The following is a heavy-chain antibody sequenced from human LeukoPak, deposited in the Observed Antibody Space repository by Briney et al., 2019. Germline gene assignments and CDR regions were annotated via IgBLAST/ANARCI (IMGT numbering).Heavy chain of an antibody. Sequence: GGSLRLSCAASGFSFSSCAMSWVRQAPGKGLEWVAVIWYDGSNKYYGDSVKGRFTISGDNSKNTLYLQMNSLRAEDTAVYYCARGGSGSWYNDYWGQGTLVTVSS. CDR2: IWYDGSNK. V-gene: IGHV3-33*08. CDR1: GFSFSSCA. D-gene: IGHD6-13*01. CDR3: ARGGSGSWYNDY. J-gene: IGHJ4*02.